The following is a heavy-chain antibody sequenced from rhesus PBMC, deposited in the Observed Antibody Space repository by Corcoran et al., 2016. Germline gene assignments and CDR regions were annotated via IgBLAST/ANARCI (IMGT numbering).Heavy chain of an antibody. CDR2: INSGGGST. CDR1: GFTFSSYG. CDR3: AVKGGGYSFDY. Sequence: EVQLVETGGGLVQPGGSLKLSCAASGFTFSSYGMSWVRQAPGKGLEWVSAINSGGGSTYYADSVKGRFTISRDNSKNTLSLQMNSLRAEDTAVYYCAVKGGGYSFDYWGQGVLVTVSS. D-gene: IGHD5-24*01. J-gene: IGHJ4*01. V-gene: IGHV3S5*01.